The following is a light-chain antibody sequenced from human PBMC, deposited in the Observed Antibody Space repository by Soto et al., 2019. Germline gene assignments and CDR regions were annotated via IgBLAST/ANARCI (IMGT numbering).Light chain of an antibody. CDR2: DAS. CDR3: QQRGNWPIT. J-gene: IGKJ5*01. V-gene: IGKV3-11*01. CDR1: QSVSSS. Sequence: EIVVTQSPSTLSLSPGERATLSCVASQSVSSSLAWYQQKPGQAPRLLIYDASNRATGIPARFTGSGSGTDFTLTISGLEPEDYAVYYCQQRGNWPITFGQGTRLEIK.